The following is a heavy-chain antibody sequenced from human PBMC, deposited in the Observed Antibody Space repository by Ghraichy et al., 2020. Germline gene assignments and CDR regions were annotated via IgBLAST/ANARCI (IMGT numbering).Heavy chain of an antibody. CDR2: ISANNGNT. CDR1: GYTFNTYA. CDR3: ARQMGESLSFDY. J-gene: IGHJ4*02. Sequence: ASVKVSCKASGYTFNTYAFNWVRQAPGQGLEWMGWISANNGNTNYAQKLQDRVTMTTDTATRTAYMQLSGLRPDDTAMYYCARQMGESLSFDYWGQGTLVTVSS. V-gene: IGHV1-18*01. D-gene: IGHD3-16*01.